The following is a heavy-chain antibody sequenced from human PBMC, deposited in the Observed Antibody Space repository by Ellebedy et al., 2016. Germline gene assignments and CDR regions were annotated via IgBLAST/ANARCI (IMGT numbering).Heavy chain of an antibody. CDR3: ASLEDTAMSYGMDV. D-gene: IGHD5-18*01. CDR1: GFTVSSNY. CDR2: IYSGGST. Sequence: GESLKISCAASGFTVSSNYMSWVRQAPGKGLEWVSVIYSGGSTYYADSVKGRFTISRDTSKNTLYLQMNSLRAEDTAVYYCASLEDTAMSYGMDVWGQGTTVTVSS. J-gene: IGHJ6*02. V-gene: IGHV3-66*01.